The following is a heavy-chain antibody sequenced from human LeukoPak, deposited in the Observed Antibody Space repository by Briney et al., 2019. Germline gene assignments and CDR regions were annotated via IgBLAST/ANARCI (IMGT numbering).Heavy chain of an antibody. CDR3: ARSGHRRYYYASGPDY. Sequence: GASVKVSCKASGYTSTGYYLHWVRQAPGQGLEWMGWISTYNGNTKYTQNLQGRVTMTTDTSTSTAYMDLTSLRSDDTAVYYCARSGHRRYYYASGPDYWGQGTLVTVSS. V-gene: IGHV1-18*04. CDR1: GYTSTGYY. CDR2: ISTYNGNT. J-gene: IGHJ4*02. D-gene: IGHD3-10*01.